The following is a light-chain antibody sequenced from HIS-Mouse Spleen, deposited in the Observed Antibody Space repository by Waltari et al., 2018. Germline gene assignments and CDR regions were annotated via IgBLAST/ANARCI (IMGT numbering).Light chain of an antibody. CDR2: KAS. CDR3: QQYNSYIFT. CDR1: QSISSW. J-gene: IGKJ3*01. Sequence: DIQMTQSPSTLSASVGDRVTITCRASQSISSWLAWYQQKPGKAPKLLIYKASSLESGVPSRFSGSGSGTEFTLTISSLQPDDFTTYYCQQYNSYIFTFGPGTKVDI. V-gene: IGKV1-5*03.